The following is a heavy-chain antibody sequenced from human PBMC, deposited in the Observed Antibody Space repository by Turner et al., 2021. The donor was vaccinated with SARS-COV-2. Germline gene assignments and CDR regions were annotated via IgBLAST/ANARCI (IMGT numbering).Heavy chain of an antibody. V-gene: IGHV4-39*01. CDR1: GGSISSSSYY. CDR3: ARHWEVAAAAYLARFDP. Sequence: QLQLQESGPGLVKLSETLSLTCTFSGGSISSSSYYWGWIRQPPGKGLEWIGSIYYSGSTYHNPSLKSRVTISVDTSKNHFSLKLSSVTAADTALYYCARHWEVAAAAYLARFDPWGQGTLVTVSS. CDR2: IYYSGST. D-gene: IGHD6-13*01. J-gene: IGHJ5*02.